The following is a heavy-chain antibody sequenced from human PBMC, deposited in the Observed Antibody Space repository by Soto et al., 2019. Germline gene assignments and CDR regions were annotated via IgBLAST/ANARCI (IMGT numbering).Heavy chain of an antibody. J-gene: IGHJ4*02. CDR2: IYYSGST. Sequence: SETLSLTCTVSGGSISSSSYYWGWIRQPPGKGLEWIGSIYYSGSTYYNPSLKSRVTISVDTSKNQFSLKLSSVTAADTAVYYCARLSEAVDYWGQGTLVTVSS. CDR1: GGSISSSSYY. D-gene: IGHD6-19*01. V-gene: IGHV4-39*01. CDR3: ARLSEAVDY.